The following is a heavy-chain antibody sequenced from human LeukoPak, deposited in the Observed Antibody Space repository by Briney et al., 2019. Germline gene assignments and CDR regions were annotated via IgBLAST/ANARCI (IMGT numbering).Heavy chain of an antibody. CDR3: TSASSGWYDAFDV. CDR1: GGSISSYH. D-gene: IGHD6-19*01. V-gene: IGHV4-59*01. CDR2: IYYTGST. Sequence: SETLSLTCTVSGGSISSYHWSWIRQPPGKGLEWIGHIYYTGSTNYNPSLKSRVTISLDTSKNQFSLKLSSVTAADTAVYYCTSASSGWYDAFDVWGQGTMVMVSS. J-gene: IGHJ3*01.